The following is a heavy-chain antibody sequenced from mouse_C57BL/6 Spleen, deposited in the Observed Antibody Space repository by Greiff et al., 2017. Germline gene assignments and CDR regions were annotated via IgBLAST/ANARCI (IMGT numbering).Heavy chain of an antibody. Sequence: VQLKQSGAELVRPGASVKLSCTASGFNIKDYYMHWVKQRPEQGLEWIGRIDPEDGATEYAPKFQGKATMSADTASNTAYLQLSSLTSEDTAVYYCTTGGNHAMDYWGQGTSVTVSS. CDR2: IDPEDGAT. J-gene: IGHJ4*01. V-gene: IGHV14-1*01. D-gene: IGHD2-1*01. CDR3: TTGGNHAMDY. CDR1: GFNIKDYY.